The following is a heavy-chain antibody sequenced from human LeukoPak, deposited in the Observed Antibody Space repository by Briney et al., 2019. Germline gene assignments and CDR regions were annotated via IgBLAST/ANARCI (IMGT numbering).Heavy chain of an antibody. Sequence: PGRSLRLSCAASGFTFSSYGMHWVRQAPGKGLEWVAFISYDGSNKYYADSVKGRFTISRDNSKNTLHLQMNSLRAEDTAVYYCAKDVVPKSRPHYYYYGMDVWGKGTTVTVSS. CDR3: AKDVVPKSRPHYYYYGMDV. CDR1: GFTFSSYG. V-gene: IGHV3-30*18. CDR2: ISYDGSNK. J-gene: IGHJ6*04. D-gene: IGHD2-21*01.